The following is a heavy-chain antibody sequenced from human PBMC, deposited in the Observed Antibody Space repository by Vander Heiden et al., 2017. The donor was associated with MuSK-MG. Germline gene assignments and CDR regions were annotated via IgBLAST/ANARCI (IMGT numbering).Heavy chain of an antibody. CDR2: IKSKTDGGTT. V-gene: IGHV3-15*01. Sequence: EVQLVESGGGSVRPGGSLRLSCAASGFHFRNAWMSWVRQAPGKGLEWVGRIKSKTDGGTTDYAAPEKGRFTISRDDSKNTLYLQMNSLKTEDTAVYYCTTDKGHYYDSSRHWGQGTLVTVSS. D-gene: IGHD3-22*01. CDR1: GFHFRNAW. J-gene: IGHJ4*02. CDR3: TTDKGHYYDSSRH.